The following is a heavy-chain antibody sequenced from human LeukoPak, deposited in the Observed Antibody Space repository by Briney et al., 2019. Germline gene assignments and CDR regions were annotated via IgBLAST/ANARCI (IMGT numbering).Heavy chain of an antibody. D-gene: IGHD2-15*01. J-gene: IGHJ3*02. V-gene: IGHV3-48*03. Sequence: GGSLRLSYAASGFTFSNYEMNWVRQAPGKGLEWVSYISNSGSTIYYADSVKGRFTISRDNAKKSLYLQMKSLRAEDTAVYYCARGVVATGIDAFDIWGQGTMVTVSS. CDR3: ARGVVATGIDAFDI. CDR1: GFTFSNYE. CDR2: ISNSGSTI.